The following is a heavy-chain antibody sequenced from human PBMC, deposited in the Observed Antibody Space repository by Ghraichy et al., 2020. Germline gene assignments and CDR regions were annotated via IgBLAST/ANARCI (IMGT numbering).Heavy chain of an antibody. J-gene: IGHJ5*02. Sequence: SETLSLTCTVSGGSISSSSYYWGWIRQPPGKGLEWIGSIYYSGSTYYNPSLKSRVTISVDTSKNQFSLKLSSVTAADTAVYYCARQYGTQLVGKNWFDPWGQGTLVTVSS. CDR3: ARQYGTQLVGKNWFDP. D-gene: IGHD6-13*01. CDR2: IYYSGST. CDR1: GGSISSSSYY. V-gene: IGHV4-39*01.